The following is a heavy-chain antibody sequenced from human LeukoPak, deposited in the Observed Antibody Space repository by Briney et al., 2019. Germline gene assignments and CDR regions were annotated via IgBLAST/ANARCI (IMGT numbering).Heavy chain of an antibody. D-gene: IGHD2-2*01. CDR2: INPNSGGT. J-gene: IGHJ4*02. CDR3: ARWPEYCSSTSCRTEYYFDY. V-gene: IGHV1-2*02. CDR1: GYTFTGYY. Sequence: GASVKVSCKASGYTFTGYYMHWVRQAPGQGLEWMGWINPNSGGTNYAQKFRGRVTMTRDTSISTAYMELSRLRSDDTAVYYCARWPEYCSSTSCRTEYYFDYWGQGTLVTVSS.